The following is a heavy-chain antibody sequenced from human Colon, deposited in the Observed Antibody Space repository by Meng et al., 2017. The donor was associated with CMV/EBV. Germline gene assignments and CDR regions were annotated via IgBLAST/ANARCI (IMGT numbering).Heavy chain of an antibody. Sequence: GESLKISCAVSGINFNIYAMTWVRQAPGKGLEWVSSISSESESTNYADSVKGRFTISRDNSKNTLYLQMNSLRAEDTAVYYCAKVNMGAITYDYGLDVWGQGTTVTRLL. CDR2: ISSESEST. CDR3: AKVNMGAITYDYGLDV. J-gene: IGHJ6*02. V-gene: IGHV3-23*01. D-gene: IGHD1-26*01. CDR1: GINFNIYA.